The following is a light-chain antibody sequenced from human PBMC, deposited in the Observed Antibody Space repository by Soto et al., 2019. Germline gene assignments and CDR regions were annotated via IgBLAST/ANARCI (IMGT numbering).Light chain of an antibody. CDR3: RAYTSSSTFYV. J-gene: IGLJ1*01. Sequence: QSVLTQPASVSGSPGQSITISCTGTSSDVGGNKYVSWYQQHPGKAPRLMIYDVSNRPSGVSNRFSGSKSGNTASLTISGLQAEDEADYYCRAYTSSSTFYVFGTGTKVTVL. CDR1: SSDVGGNKY. V-gene: IGLV2-14*03. CDR2: DVS.